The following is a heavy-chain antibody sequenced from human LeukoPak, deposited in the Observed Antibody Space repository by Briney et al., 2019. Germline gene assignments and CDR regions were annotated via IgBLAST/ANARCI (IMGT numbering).Heavy chain of an antibody. D-gene: IGHD3-22*01. CDR1: GFTFSSHA. CDR3: AKDGRYYDSSGYYRPYYFDY. Sequence: GGSLRLSCAASGFTFSSHAMSWVRQAPGKGLEWVSTINGSGGSTYYADSVKGRFTISRDNSKNTLYLQMNSLRAEDTAVYYCAKDGRYYDSSGYYRPYYFDYWGQGTLVTVSS. CDR2: INGSGGST. V-gene: IGHV3-23*01. J-gene: IGHJ4*02.